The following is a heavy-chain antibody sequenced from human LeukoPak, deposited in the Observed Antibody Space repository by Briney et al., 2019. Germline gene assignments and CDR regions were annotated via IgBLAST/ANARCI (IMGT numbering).Heavy chain of an antibody. CDR2: IIPIFGTA. D-gene: IGHD2-15*01. Sequence: SVTVSCKASGGTFSSYAISWVRQAPGQGLEWMGGIIPIFGTANYAQKFQGRVTITADESTSTAYMELSSLRSEDTAVYYCARDNPTYPPDIVVVVAASPVWFDPWGQGTLVTVSS. V-gene: IGHV1-69*13. CDR1: GGTFSSYA. J-gene: IGHJ5*02. CDR3: ARDNPTYPPDIVVVVAASPVWFDP.